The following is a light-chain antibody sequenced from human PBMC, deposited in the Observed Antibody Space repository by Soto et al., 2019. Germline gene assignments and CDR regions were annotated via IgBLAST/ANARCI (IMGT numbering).Light chain of an antibody. J-gene: IGLJ1*01. Sequence: QSALTQPASVSGSPGQSITISCTGTSSDVGGYNYVSWYQHHPGKVPQLLIYDVSNRPSGVSNRFSGSKSGNTASLTISGLQAEDEADYYCSSYTSSSTLGVFGTGTKVTVL. CDR3: SSYTSSSTLGV. CDR2: DVS. V-gene: IGLV2-14*03. CDR1: SSDVGGYNY.